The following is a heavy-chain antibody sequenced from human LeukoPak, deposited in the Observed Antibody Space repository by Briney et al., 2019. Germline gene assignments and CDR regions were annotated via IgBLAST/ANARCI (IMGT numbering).Heavy chain of an antibody. CDR2: IYYTGNT. Sequence: SETLSLTCSVSAVSISSSNSYWRWIRQPPGKGLEWIGSIYYTGNTYYNAYLKSRVTISIDTSKNQFSLKLTSVTAAYTAVYYCAKQTGSGLFILPGGQGTLVTVSS. J-gene: IGHJ4*02. V-gene: IGHV4-39*01. D-gene: IGHD3/OR15-3a*01. CDR1: AVSISSSNSY. CDR3: AKQTGSGLFILP.